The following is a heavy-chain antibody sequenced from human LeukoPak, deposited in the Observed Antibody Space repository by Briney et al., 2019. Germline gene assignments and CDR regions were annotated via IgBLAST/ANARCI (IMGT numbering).Heavy chain of an antibody. V-gene: IGHV3-9*01. CDR3: AKAPSGDSSGYYTDAFDI. J-gene: IGHJ3*02. CDR1: GFTFNGYA. CDR2: ISWNSGRI. Sequence: GGSLRLSCAASGFTFNGYAMHWVRQAPGKGLEWVSGISWNSGRIGYADSAKGRFTISRDNAKNSLYLQMNSLRAEDTAFYYCAKAPSGDSSGYYTDAFDIWGQGTMVTVSS. D-gene: IGHD3-22*01.